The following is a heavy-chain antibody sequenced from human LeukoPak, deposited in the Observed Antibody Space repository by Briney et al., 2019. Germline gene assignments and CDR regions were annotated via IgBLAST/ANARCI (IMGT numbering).Heavy chain of an antibody. CDR2: INPNSGGT. V-gene: IGHV1-2*06. J-gene: IGHJ4*02. CDR1: GYTFTCYY. Sequence: GASVKVSCKASGYTFTCYYMHWVRQAPGQGLEWMGRINPNSGGTNYAQKFQGRVTMTRDTSISTAYMELSRLRSDDTAVYYCARGYYYDSSGYYSPCFYWGQGTLVTVSS. D-gene: IGHD3-22*01. CDR3: ARGYYYDSSGYYSPCFY.